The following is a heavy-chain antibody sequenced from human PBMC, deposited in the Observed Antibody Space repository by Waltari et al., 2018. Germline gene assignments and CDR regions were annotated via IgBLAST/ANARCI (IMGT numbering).Heavy chain of an antibody. CDR1: GFSFSDYG. CDR3: ARDPHTFRPHYLDS. J-gene: IGHJ4*02. CDR2: IRPDGNFK. Sequence: QVRLVEAGGDKVQPGGSLTLSCTTSGFSFSDYGIHWGRQAPGKGLEWVKFIRPDGNFKIYGKSFEGRFTISRDNSKNFVYLHVSGLRPEDTAVYYCARDPHTFRPHYLDSWGPGTPVTVSS. V-gene: IGHV3-30*02.